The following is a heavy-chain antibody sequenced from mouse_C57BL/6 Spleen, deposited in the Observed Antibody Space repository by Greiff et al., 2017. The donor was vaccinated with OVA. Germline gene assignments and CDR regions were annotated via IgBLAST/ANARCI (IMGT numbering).Heavy chain of an antibody. D-gene: IGHD4-1*01. CDR1: GYSITSGYD. J-gene: IGHJ4*01. Sequence: EVQGVESGPGMVKPSQSLSLTCTVTGYSITSGYDWHWIRHFPGNKLEWMGYISYSGSTNYNPSLKSRTSITHDTSKNHFFLKLNSVTTEDTATYYCAREPSLGRGMDYWGQGTSVTVSS. V-gene: IGHV3-1*01. CDR2: ISYSGST. CDR3: AREPSLGRGMDY.